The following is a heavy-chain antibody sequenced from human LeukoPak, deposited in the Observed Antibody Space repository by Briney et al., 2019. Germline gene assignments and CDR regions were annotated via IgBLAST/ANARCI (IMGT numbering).Heavy chain of an antibody. CDR1: GFNFSRNG. CDR2: IRYDGSNK. V-gene: IGHV3-30*02. CDR3: ARDFDDVNGYYYYIPDS. J-gene: IGHJ5*02. D-gene: IGHD3-22*01. Sequence: PGGSLRLSCAASGFNFSRNGMHWVRQAPGKGLEWASFIRYDGSNKFYVDSVRGRFTISRDNSKNTLYLQMNSLRTEDTAVYYCARDFDDVNGYYYYIPDSWGKGMLVTVSS.